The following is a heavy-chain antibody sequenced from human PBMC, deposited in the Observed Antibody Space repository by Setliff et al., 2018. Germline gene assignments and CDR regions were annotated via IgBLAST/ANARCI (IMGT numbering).Heavy chain of an antibody. CDR3: ARHKTRWQPFDP. D-gene: IGHD2-15*01. Sequence: PSETLSLTCGVSGASISDSYWSWIRQPPGKGLEWIGPILTTGSTNYNPPLKRQVTISVDTSRNQFSLKLYSVTASDTAQYYCARHKTRWQPFDPWGQGTLVTVSS. J-gene: IGHJ5*02. V-gene: IGHV4-4*08. CDR2: ILTTGST. CDR1: GASISDSY.